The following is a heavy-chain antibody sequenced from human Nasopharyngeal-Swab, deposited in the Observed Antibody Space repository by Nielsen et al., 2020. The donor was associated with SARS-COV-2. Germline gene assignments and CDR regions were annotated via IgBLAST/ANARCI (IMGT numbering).Heavy chain of an antibody. CDR2: ISTTTGAP. CDR3: ARENQEYANIWIDY. J-gene: IGHJ4*02. D-gene: IGHD1-1*01. Sequence: ASVKVSCKASGYTFTSNVLNWVRQAPGQGPEYMGWISTTTGAPTYAQAFTGRFVISLDTSATTTYLQISSLKADDTAVYYCARENQEYANIWIDYWGQGTQVTVSS. V-gene: IGHV7-4-1*02. CDR1: GYTFTSNV.